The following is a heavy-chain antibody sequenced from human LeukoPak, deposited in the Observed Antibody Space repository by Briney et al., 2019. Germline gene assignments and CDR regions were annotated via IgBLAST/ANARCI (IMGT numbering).Heavy chain of an antibody. CDR3: ARSGGYSYGVDWFDP. CDR2: TNPNSGGT. CDR1: GYTFTGYY. V-gene: IGHV1-2*02. J-gene: IGHJ5*02. Sequence: ASVKVSCKASGYTFTGYYMHWVRQAPGQGLEWMGWTNPNSGGTNYAQKLQGRVTMTRDTSISTAYMELSRLRSDDTAVYYCARSGGYSYGVDWFDPWGQGTLVTVSS. D-gene: IGHD5-18*01.